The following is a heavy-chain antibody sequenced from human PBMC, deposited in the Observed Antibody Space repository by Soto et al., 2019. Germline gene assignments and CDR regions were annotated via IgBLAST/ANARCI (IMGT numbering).Heavy chain of an antibody. D-gene: IGHD2-15*01. Sequence: EVQLVESGGGLVQPGGSLRLSCAASGFTVSSKYMTWVRQAPGKGLEWVSLIQSGGTTYYADSVKGRFTISRDTSENTLHLQMDSLRVEETAVYYCARDDVLCDGGRCYGIPLDVWGKGTTGTVSS. CDR3: ARDDVLCDGGRCYGIPLDV. V-gene: IGHV3-66*01. CDR2: IQSGGTT. J-gene: IGHJ6*04. CDR1: GFTVSSKY.